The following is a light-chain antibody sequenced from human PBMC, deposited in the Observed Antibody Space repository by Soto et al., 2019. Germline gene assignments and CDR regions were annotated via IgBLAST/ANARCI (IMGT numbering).Light chain of an antibody. V-gene: IGKV3-15*01. CDR2: GAS. Sequence: EIVMTQSPATLSVSPGERATLSCRASQSVSSNLAWYQQKPGQAPRLLIYGASTRATCIPARFSGSGSGTECTLTLSSLESEDFAVYYCQQDTNWTLIFGGGTKVEIQ. CDR3: QQDTNWTLI. J-gene: IGKJ4*01. CDR1: QSVSSN.